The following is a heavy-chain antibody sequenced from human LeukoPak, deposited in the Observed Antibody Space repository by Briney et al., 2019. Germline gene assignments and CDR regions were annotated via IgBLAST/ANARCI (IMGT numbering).Heavy chain of an antibody. V-gene: IGHV1-2*02. D-gene: IGHD2-2*01. CDR3: ARLGYCSSTSCYAFDY. Sequence: ASVKVSCKASGYTFTSYGISWVRQAPGQGLEWMGWINPNSGGTNYAQKFQGRVTMTRDTSISTAYMELSRLRSDDTAVYYCARLGYCSSTSCYAFDYWGQGTLVTVSS. CDR1: GYTFTSYG. J-gene: IGHJ4*02. CDR2: INPNSGGT.